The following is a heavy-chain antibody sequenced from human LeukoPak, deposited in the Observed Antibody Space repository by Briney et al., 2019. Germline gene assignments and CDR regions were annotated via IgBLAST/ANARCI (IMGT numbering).Heavy chain of an antibody. J-gene: IGHJ4*02. D-gene: IGHD6-13*01. Sequence: SETLSLTCTVSGGSIKSNYWSWIRQPPGKGLEWIGYGYYSGTTNYNPSFKSRVTISLDTSKNQFSLKLSSVTAADTAVYYCARGGSFIDYWGQGTLVTVSS. CDR3: ARGGSFIDY. CDR2: GYYSGTT. CDR1: GGSIKSNY. V-gene: IGHV4-59*12.